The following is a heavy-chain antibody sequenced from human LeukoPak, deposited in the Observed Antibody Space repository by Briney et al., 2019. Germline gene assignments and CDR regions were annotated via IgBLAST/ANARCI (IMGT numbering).Heavy chain of an antibody. CDR2: ISTYNGNT. D-gene: IGHD2-8*01. J-gene: IGHJ4*02. CDR1: GYSFIKNG. V-gene: IGHV1-18*01. Sequence: ASVKVSCKPSGYSFIKNGINWVRQAPGQGLEWMGWISTYNGNTEFAQNLQGRVTLTTDTSTSTAYMELRSLRSDDTAVYYCARDRYAMAPGYWGQGTLVIVSS. CDR3: ARDRYAMAPGY.